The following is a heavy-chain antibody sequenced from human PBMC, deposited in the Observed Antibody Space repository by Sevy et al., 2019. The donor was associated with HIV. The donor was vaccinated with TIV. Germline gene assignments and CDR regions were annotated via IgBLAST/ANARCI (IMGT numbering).Heavy chain of an antibody. J-gene: IGHJ5*02. Sequence: SETLSLTCTVSCGSISSYYWSWIRQPAGKGLEWIGRIYTSGSTNYNPSLKSRVTMSVDTSKNQFSLKLSSVTAADTAVYYCARDGKYYDFWSGYQAENWFDPWGQGTLVTFSS. D-gene: IGHD3-3*01. V-gene: IGHV4-4*07. CDR1: CGSISSYY. CDR3: ARDGKYYDFWSGYQAENWFDP. CDR2: IYTSGST.